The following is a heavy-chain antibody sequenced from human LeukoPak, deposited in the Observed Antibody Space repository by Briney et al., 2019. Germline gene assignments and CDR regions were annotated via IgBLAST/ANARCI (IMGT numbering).Heavy chain of an antibody. V-gene: IGHV3-66*02. D-gene: IGHD5-12*01. Sequence: GGSLRLSCAASGFTVSSNYMSWVRQAPGKGLEWVSVIYSGGSTYYADSVKGRFTIPRDNSKNTLYLQMNSLRAEDTAVYYCARDPPPRGYSGYDSGYWGQGTLVTVSS. CDR3: ARDPPPRGYSGYDSGY. CDR2: IYSGGST. J-gene: IGHJ4*02. CDR1: GFTVSSNY.